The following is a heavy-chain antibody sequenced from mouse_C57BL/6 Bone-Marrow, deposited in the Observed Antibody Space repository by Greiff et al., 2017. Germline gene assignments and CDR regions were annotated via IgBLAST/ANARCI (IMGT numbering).Heavy chain of an antibody. CDR3: ARYYGSSYWYFDV. CDR1: CYTFTSYT. D-gene: IGHD1-1*01. CDR2: INPSSGYT. Sequence: QVQLQQSGAELARPGASVKMSCKASCYTFTSYTMHWVKQRPGQGLEWIGYINPSSGYTKYNQKFKDKATLTAAKSSSTAYMQLSSLTSEDSAVYYCARYYGSSYWYFDVWGTGTTVTVSS. V-gene: IGHV1-4*01. J-gene: IGHJ1*03.